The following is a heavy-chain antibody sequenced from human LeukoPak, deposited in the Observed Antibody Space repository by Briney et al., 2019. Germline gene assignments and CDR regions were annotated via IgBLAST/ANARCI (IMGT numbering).Heavy chain of an antibody. V-gene: IGHV2-5*02. Sequence: SGPTLVKPTQTLTLTCTFSGFSLSTSGVGVGWIRQPPGKALEWLALIYWDDDKRYSPSLKSRLTITKDTSKNQVVLTMTNMDPVDTATYYCAHTPYSGSSLTFDYWGQGTLVTVSS. J-gene: IGHJ4*02. D-gene: IGHD1-26*01. CDR1: GFSLSTSGVG. CDR2: IYWDDDK. CDR3: AHTPYSGSSLTFDY.